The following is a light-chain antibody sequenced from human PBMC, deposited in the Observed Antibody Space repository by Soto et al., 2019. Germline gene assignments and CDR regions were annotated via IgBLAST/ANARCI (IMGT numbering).Light chain of an antibody. V-gene: IGLV1-44*01. CDR3: ASWDDSLTGVV. CDR2: TDN. CDR1: SSNIGTKT. Sequence: QSVLTQPPSASGAPGQRVIISCSGSSSNIGTKTVSWYQQLPGTAPKLLIYTDNQRPSGVPDRFSGSKSGTPASLAISGLQSEDEADYYCASWDDSLTGVVFGGGTKLTVL. J-gene: IGLJ2*01.